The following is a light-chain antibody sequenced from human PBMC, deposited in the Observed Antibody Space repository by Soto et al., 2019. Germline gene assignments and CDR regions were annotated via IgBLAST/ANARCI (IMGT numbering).Light chain of an antibody. J-gene: IGKJ5*01. V-gene: IGKV3-20*01. CDR2: GAS. CDR1: QSVRSSY. CDR3: QYFDQSRIT. Sequence: EIVLTQSPDTLSLSPGERATLSCRASQSVRSSYLAWYQQKPGQSPRLLIYGASSRATGIPDRFSGSGSGTDFTLTITRLEPEDFAVYYCQYFDQSRITFGQGTRLEIK.